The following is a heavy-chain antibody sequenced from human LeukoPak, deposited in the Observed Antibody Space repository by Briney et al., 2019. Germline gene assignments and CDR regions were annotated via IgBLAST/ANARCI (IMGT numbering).Heavy chain of an antibody. CDR3: ARGIGAAALFYYYYYYMDV. CDR2: MNPNSGNT. V-gene: IGHV1-8*01. D-gene: IGHD6-13*01. Sequence: GAPVKVSCKASGYTFTSYDINWLRQATGQGLEWMGWMNPNSGNTGYAQKFQGRVTMTRNTSISTAYMELSRLRSEDTAVYYGARGIGAAALFYYYYYYMDVWGKATTVTVSS. J-gene: IGHJ6*03. CDR1: GYTFTSYD.